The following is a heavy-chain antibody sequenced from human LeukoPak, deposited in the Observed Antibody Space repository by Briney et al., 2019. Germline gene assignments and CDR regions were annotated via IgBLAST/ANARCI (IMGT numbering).Heavy chain of an antibody. D-gene: IGHD3-10*01. CDR1: GYTFTSYG. CDR3: AGAPYGSGSYYAQLDY. CDR2: ISAYNGNT. Sequence: ASVKVSCKASGYTFTSYGISWVRQASGQGLEWMGWISAYNGNTNYAQKLQGRVTMTTDTSTSTAYMELRSLRSDDTAVYYCAGAPYGSGSYYAQLDYLGQGTLVTVSS. J-gene: IGHJ4*02. V-gene: IGHV1-18*01.